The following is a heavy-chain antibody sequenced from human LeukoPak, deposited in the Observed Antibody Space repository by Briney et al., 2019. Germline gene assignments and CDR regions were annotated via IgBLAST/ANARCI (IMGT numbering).Heavy chain of an antibody. D-gene: IGHD3-22*01. V-gene: IGHV4-34*01. CDR2: INHSGST. J-gene: IGHJ4*02. CDR1: GGSFSGYY. Sequence: SETLSPTCAVYGGSFSGYYWSWVRQPPGKGLEWIGEINHSGSTNYNPSLKSRVTISVDTSKNQFSLKLSSVTAADTAVYYCARGPNDYYDSSGYYSDWGQGTLVTVSS. CDR3: ARGPNDYYDSSGYYSD.